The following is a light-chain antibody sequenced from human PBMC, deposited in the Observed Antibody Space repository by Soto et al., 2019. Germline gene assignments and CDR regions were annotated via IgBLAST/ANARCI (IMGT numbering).Light chain of an antibody. V-gene: IGKV1-39*01. Sequence: DIQMTQSPSSLSASVGDRVTITCRASQSISSYLNWYQQKPGKAPKLLIYAASSLQSGVPSRFSGSGSGTDFTLTISSLQPEDFATYYCQQSYSTLTFGPGNKVDIE. CDR1: QSISSY. J-gene: IGKJ3*01. CDR3: QQSYSTLT. CDR2: AAS.